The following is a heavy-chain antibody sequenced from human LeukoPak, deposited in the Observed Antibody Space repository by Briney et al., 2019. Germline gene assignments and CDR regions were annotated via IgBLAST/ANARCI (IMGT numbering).Heavy chain of an antibody. J-gene: IGHJ4*02. CDR3: TLLGGFTNGLDS. V-gene: IGHV3-15*07. CDR1: GFTFNNAW. Sequence: GGSLRLSCAASGFTFNNAWMNWVRQAPGKGLEWVGRIKNEVDGGTTDLAAPVKGRFTVSRDDSKNTLYLQINSLKTEDTAVYYCTLLGGFTNGLDSWGQGTLVTVSS. CDR2: IKNEVDGGTT. D-gene: IGHD3-16*01.